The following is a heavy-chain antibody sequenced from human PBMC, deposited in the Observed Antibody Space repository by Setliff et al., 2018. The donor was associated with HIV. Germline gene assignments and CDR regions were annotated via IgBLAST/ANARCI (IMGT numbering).Heavy chain of an antibody. J-gene: IGHJ3*02. CDR3: AKDRVGGAFDI. D-gene: IGHD3-10*01. CDR1: GGSFSGFY. Sequence: SETLSLTCAVYGGSFSGFYWNWIRQAPGKGLEWIGEINHSRRTKYNPSLKSRVTISVDTSKNQFSLKLTSVTAADTAVYYCAKDRVGGAFDIWGQGTMVTVSS. CDR2: INHSRRT. V-gene: IGHV4-34*01.